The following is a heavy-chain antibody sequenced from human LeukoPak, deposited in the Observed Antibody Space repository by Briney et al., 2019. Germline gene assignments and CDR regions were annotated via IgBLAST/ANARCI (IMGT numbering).Heavy chain of an antibody. CDR2: IYHSGST. V-gene: IGHV4-30-2*01. Sequence: SETLSLTCAVSGGSISSGGYSWSWIRQPPGKGLEWIGYIYHSGSTYYNPSLKSRVTISVDRSKNQFSLKLSSVTAADTAVYYCARGDYGDYVDYWGQGTLVTVSS. CDR3: ARGDYGDYVDY. CDR1: GGSISSGGYS. J-gene: IGHJ4*02. D-gene: IGHD4-17*01.